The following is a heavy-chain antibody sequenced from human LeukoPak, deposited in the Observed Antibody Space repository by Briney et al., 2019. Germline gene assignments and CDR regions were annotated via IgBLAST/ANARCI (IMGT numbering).Heavy chain of an antibody. CDR1: GYTFTSYG. D-gene: IGHD6-13*01. V-gene: IGHV1-18*01. Sequence: ASVKVSCKASGYTFTSYGISWVRQAPGQGLEWMGWISAYNGNTNYAQKLQGRVTMTTDTSTITAYMELRSLRSDDTAVYYCARVRQQLVRGDYWGQGTLVTVSS. CDR2: ISAYNGNT. J-gene: IGHJ4*02. CDR3: ARVRQQLVRGDY.